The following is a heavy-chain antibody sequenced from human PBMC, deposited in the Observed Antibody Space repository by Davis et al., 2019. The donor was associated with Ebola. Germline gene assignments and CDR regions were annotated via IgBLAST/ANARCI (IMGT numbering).Heavy chain of an antibody. V-gene: IGHV3-30-3*01. CDR2: ISYDGSNK. Sequence: GGSLRLSCAASGFTFSSYAMHWVRQAPGKGLEWVAVISYDGSNKYYADSVKGRFTISRDNSKNTLYLQMNSLKTEDTAVYYCTTDAPGYSSGWWYHNYYYYGMDVWGQGTTVTVSS. D-gene: IGHD6-19*01. J-gene: IGHJ6*02. CDR1: GFTFSSYA. CDR3: TTDAPGYSSGWWYHNYYYYGMDV.